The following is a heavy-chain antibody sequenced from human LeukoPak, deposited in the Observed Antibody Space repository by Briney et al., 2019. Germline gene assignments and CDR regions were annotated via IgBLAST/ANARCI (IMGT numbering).Heavy chain of an antibody. CDR2: IYYSGST. V-gene: IGHV4-59*01. CDR1: GGSISSYY. D-gene: IGHD3-3*01. Sequence: SETLSLTCTVSGGSISSYYWSWIRQPPGRGLEWIGYIYYSGSTNYNPSLKSRVTISVDTSKNQFSLKLSSVTAADTAAYYWARDGTADYDFWSGYYPIFYFDDCGQGSLVTVSS. J-gene: IGHJ4*02. CDR3: ARDGTADYDFWSGYYPIFYFDD.